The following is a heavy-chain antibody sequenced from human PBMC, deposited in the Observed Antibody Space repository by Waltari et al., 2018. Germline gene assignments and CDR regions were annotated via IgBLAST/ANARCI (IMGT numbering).Heavy chain of an antibody. V-gene: IGHV4-34*01. CDR1: GGSFSGYY. Sequence: QVQLQQWGAGLLKPSETLSLTCAVYGGSFSGYYWRWIRQPPGKGLEWIGEINHSGSTNYNPSLKSRVTISVDTSKNQFSLKLSSVTAADTAVYYCARAPLNDILTGPPDYWGQGTLVTVSS. CDR3: ARAPLNDILTGPPDY. CDR2: INHSGST. J-gene: IGHJ4*02. D-gene: IGHD3-9*01.